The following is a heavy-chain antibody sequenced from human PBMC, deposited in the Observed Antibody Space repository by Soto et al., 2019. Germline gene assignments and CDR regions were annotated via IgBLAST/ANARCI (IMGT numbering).Heavy chain of an antibody. D-gene: IGHD3-10*01. CDR2: IYPGDSDT. J-gene: IGHJ6*02. CDR3: ARLRLNEVYYYYGMDV. V-gene: IGHV5-51*07. Sequence: GASLKISCKGSGYSFTSYWIGWVHQMPGKGLEWMGIIYPGDSDTRYSPSFQGQVTISADKSISTAYLQWSSLKASDTAMYYCARLRLNEVYYYYGMDVWGQGTTVTVSS. CDR1: GYSFTSYW.